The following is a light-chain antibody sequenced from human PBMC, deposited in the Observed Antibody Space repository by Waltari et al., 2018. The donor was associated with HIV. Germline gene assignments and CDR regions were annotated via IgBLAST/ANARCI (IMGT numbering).Light chain of an antibody. CDR1: QSVSSN. CDR2: AAS. J-gene: IGKJ4*01. V-gene: IGKV3-15*01. Sequence: EIVMTQSPATLSVSPGDRVTLSCRASQSVSSNLAWYQQKPGQAPRLLIYAASTRATDFPARFSCSGSGTEFTLTISSLQSEDFAVYYCQQYHNWPPGGAAFTFGGGTKVEIK. CDR3: QQYHNWPPGGAAFT.